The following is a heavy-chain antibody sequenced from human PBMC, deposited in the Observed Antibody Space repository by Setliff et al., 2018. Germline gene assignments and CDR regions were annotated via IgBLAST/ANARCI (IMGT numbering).Heavy chain of an antibody. CDR2: ISWNSNYI. CDR3: AKDQTGYPFNAFHI. CDR1: GFTFDDYG. D-gene: IGHD1-1*01. J-gene: IGHJ3*02. V-gene: IGHV3-20*04. Sequence: PGGSLRLSCAASGFTFDDYGMSWVRQAPGKGLEWVSGISWNSNYIAYADSVKGRFTISRDNAKNSLYLQMNSLRAEDTALYYCAKDQTGYPFNAFHIWGLGTMVTVSS.